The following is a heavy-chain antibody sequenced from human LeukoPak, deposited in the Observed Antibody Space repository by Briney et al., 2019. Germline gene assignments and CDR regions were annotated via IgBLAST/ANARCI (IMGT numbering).Heavy chain of an antibody. V-gene: IGHV1-3*01. CDR3: ARVDLITGTLDY. D-gene: IGHD1-20*01. Sequence: ASVTVSCKASGYTFTSYAMHWVRQAPGQRLEWMGWINAGNGNTKYSQKFQGRVTITRDTSASTAYMELSSLRSEDTAVYYCARVDLITGTLDYWGQGTLVTVSS. CDR2: INAGNGNT. CDR1: GYTFTSYA. J-gene: IGHJ4*02.